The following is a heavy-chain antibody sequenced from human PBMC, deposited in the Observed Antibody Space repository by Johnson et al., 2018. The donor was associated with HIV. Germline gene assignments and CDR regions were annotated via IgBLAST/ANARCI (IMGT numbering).Heavy chain of an antibody. CDR3: ARDVRGYYDSSGYPYLDAFYI. V-gene: IGHV3-25*04. Sequence: QLVESGGGLVQPGGSLRLSCAASGFTFSSYWMSWVRQAPGNGLALVGQVNPNGGSTYLIDSGKDRFNISRDNAKNTLHLQMNSLKTEDTALYYCARDVRGYYDSSGYPYLDAFYIWGQGTMVTASS. J-gene: IGHJ3*02. D-gene: IGHD3-22*01. CDR1: GFTFSSYW. CDR2: VNPNGGST.